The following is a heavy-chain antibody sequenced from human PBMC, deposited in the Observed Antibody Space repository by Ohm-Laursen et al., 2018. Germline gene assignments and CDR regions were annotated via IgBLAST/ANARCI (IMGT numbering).Heavy chain of an antibody. CDR2: INPNSGGT. J-gene: IGHJ3*02. CDR3: ASGTSMIVVVITTYPHDAFDI. D-gene: IGHD3-22*01. V-gene: IGHV1-2*02. Sequence: SVKVSCKASGYTFTGYYVHWVRQVPGQGLEWMGWINPNSGGTNYAQKFQGRVTMTRDTSISTAYMELSRLRSDDTAVYYCASGTSMIVVVITTYPHDAFDIWGQGTMVTVSS. CDR1: GYTFTGYY.